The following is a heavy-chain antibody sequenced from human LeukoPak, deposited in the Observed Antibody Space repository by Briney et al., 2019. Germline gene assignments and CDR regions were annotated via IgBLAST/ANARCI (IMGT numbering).Heavy chain of an antibody. CDR3: ARDISRGGYFDY. CDR1: GYSISSGYY. Sequence: SETLSLTCAVSGYSISSGYYWGWIRQPPGKGLEWIGSIYHSGSTYYNPSLKSRVTISVDTSKNQFSLKLGSVTAADTAVYYCARDISRGGYFDYWGQGTLVTVSS. J-gene: IGHJ4*02. V-gene: IGHV4-38-2*02. CDR2: IYHSGST. D-gene: IGHD3-10*01.